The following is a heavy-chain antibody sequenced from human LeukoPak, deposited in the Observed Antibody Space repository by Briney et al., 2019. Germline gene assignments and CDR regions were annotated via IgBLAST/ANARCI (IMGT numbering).Heavy chain of an antibody. V-gene: IGHV1-2*02. J-gene: IGHJ4*02. Sequence: GASVKVSCKASGYTFSGYYIHWVRQAPGQGLEWMGWISPSTGGTNYAQKFQGRVIMTRDTSIATAYMELRRLRSDDTAVYFCASPKHGDFYFDYWGQGTLVTVAS. CDR1: GYTFSGYY. D-gene: IGHD2-21*02. CDR2: ISPSTGGT. CDR3: ASPKHGDFYFDY.